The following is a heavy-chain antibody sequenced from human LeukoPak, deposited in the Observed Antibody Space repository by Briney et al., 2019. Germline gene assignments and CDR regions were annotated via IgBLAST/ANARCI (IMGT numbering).Heavy chain of an antibody. CDR1: GYTFTSYD. CDR2: MNPNSGNT. CDR3: ARDGGHFDIDY. Sequence: GASVKVSCKTSGYTFTSYDINWVRQATGQGLEWLGFMNPNSGNTGYAQKFQGRVTMTRNTSTRTAYMELSSLRSEDTAVYYCARDGGHFDIDYWGQGTLVTVSS. J-gene: IGHJ4*02. D-gene: IGHD4-23*01. V-gene: IGHV1-8*01.